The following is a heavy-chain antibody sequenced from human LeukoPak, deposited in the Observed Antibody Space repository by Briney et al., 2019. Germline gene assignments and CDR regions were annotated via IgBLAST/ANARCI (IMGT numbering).Heavy chain of an antibody. Sequence: ASVKVSCKASGYTFTSYYMHWVRQAPGQGLEWMGIINPSGGSTSYAQKLQGRVTMTRDTSTSTVYMELSSLRSEDTAVYYCARDRSGYLPGGYWGQGTLVTVSS. CDR1: GYTFTSYY. D-gene: IGHD3-22*01. J-gene: IGHJ4*02. CDR3: ARDRSGYLPGGY. V-gene: IGHV1-46*04. CDR2: INPSGGST.